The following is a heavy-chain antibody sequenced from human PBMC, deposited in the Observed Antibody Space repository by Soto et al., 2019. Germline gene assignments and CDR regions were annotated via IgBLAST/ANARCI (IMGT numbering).Heavy chain of an antibody. CDR1: GFTFSSYG. CDR2: IWYDGSNK. Sequence: GGSLRLSCAASGFTFSSYGMHWVRQAPGKGLEWVAVIWYDGSNKYYADSVKGRFTISRDNAKNSLYLQMNSLRAEDTAVYYCARDHGDYRKYYYYYYMDVWGKGTTVTVSS. D-gene: IGHD4-17*01. J-gene: IGHJ6*03. V-gene: IGHV3-33*01. CDR3: ARDHGDYRKYYYYYYMDV.